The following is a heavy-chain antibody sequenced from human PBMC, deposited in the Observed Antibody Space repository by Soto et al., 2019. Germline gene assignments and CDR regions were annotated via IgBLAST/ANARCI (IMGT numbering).Heavy chain of an antibody. CDR2: INPGYPTGRSA. Sequence: QVQLVQSGAEVKKPGASVKASCKASGYTLTTFFMHWVRQAPGQGLEWMGVINPGYPTGRSATYAPKLQGRVFLTTETSTSTVYMELSRVGSDDTAVYYCAREAIVGGATTGMDVWGQGTTVTVSS. J-gene: IGHJ6*02. CDR3: AREAIVGGATTGMDV. CDR1: GYTLTTFF. D-gene: IGHD1-26*01. V-gene: IGHV1-46*01.